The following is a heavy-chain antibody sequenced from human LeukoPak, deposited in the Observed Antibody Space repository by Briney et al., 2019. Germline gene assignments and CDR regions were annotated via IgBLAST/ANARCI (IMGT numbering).Heavy chain of an antibody. Sequence: GGSLRLSCAASGFTFSSYWMSWVRRAPGKGLEWVANIKQDGSEKYYVDSVKGRFTISRDNAKNSLYLQMNSLRAEDTAVYYCARGPAAPYYYYYYMDVWGKGTTVTVSS. CDR2: IKQDGSEK. CDR1: GFTFSSYW. D-gene: IGHD2-15*01. V-gene: IGHV3-7*04. CDR3: ARGPAAPYYYYYYMDV. J-gene: IGHJ6*03.